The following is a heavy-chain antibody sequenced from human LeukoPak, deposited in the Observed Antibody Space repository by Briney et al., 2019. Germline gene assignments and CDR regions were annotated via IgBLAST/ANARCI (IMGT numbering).Heavy chain of an antibody. CDR2: IKQDGSEK. CDR1: GFTFSSYW. V-gene: IGHV3-7*01. D-gene: IGHD3-10*01. CDR3: AGGRGGLLWFGEFNS. J-gene: IGHJ4*02. Sequence: GGSLRLSCAASGFTFSSYWMNWVRQAPGKRLEWVANIKQDGSEKNYVDSVKGRFTISRDNANNSLYLQMNSLRAEDTAVYYCAGGRGGLLWFGEFNSWGQGTLVTVSS.